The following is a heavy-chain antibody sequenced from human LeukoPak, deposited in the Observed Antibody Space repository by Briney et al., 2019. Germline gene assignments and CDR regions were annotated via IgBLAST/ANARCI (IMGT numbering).Heavy chain of an antibody. D-gene: IGHD3-9*01. J-gene: IGHJ4*02. CDR2: IYYSGST. V-gene: IGHV4-59*01. Sequence: SETLSLTCTVSGGSISSYYWNWIRQPPGKGLEWIGYIYYSGSTNYNPSLKSRVTISVDTSKNQFSLKLSSVTAAGTAVYYCASGILTGLDYFDFWGQGTLVTVSS. CDR1: GGSISSYY. CDR3: ASGILTGLDYFDF.